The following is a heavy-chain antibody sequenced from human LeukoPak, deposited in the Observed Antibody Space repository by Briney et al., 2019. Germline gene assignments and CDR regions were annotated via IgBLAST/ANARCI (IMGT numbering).Heavy chain of an antibody. CDR3: ARGLV. D-gene: IGHD6-19*01. J-gene: IGHJ4*02. CDR1: GGSISGSGYY. V-gene: IGHV4-39*01. Sequence: SETLSLTCTVSGGSISGSGYYWGWIRQPPGKGLEWIGSIYYSGSTYYNPSLKSRVTISVDTSKNQFSLRLSSVAAADTAVYYCARGLVWGQGTLVTVSS. CDR2: IYYSGST.